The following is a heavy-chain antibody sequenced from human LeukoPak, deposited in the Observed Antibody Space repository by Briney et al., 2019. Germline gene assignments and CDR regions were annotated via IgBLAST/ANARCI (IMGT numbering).Heavy chain of an antibody. J-gene: IGHJ6*03. CDR3: ARAVSVYDSSGYYYYYYYMDV. V-gene: IGHV4-4*02. CDR1: GGSISSSNW. CDR2: IYHSGST. D-gene: IGHD3-22*01. Sequence: PSGTLSLTCAVSGGSISSSNWWSWVRQPPGKGLEWIGEIYHSGSTNYNPSLKSRVTISVDKSKNHFSLKLSSVTAADTAVYYCARAVSVYDSSGYYYYYYYMDVWGKGTTVTVSS.